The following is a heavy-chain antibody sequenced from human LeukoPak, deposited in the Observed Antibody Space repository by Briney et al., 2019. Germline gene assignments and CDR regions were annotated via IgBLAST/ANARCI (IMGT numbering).Heavy chain of an antibody. CDR3: AKVSDIVVVVAAFGY. CDR1: GFTFSSYA. Sequence: GGSLRLSCAASGFTFSSYAMSWVRQAPGKGLAWVSAISGSGGSTYYADSVKGRFTISRDNSKNTLYLQMNSLRAEDTAVYYCAKVSDIVVVVAAFGYWGQGTLVTVSS. J-gene: IGHJ4*02. D-gene: IGHD2-15*01. CDR2: ISGSGGST. V-gene: IGHV3-23*01.